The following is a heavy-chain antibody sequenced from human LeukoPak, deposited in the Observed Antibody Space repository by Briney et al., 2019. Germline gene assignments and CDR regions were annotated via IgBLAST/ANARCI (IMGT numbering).Heavy chain of an antibody. Sequence: GGSLRLSCAASGFTFSNYAMSWVRQAPGKGLEWVSTVSGSGGSTNYADSVKGRFTISRDNSKNTLNLQMFSLRVEDTAVYYCAKERGSDGFFIWGQGTLVTVSS. J-gene: IGHJ4*02. V-gene: IGHV3-23*01. CDR2: VSGSGGST. CDR3: AKERGSDGFFI. D-gene: IGHD5-24*01. CDR1: GFTFSNYA.